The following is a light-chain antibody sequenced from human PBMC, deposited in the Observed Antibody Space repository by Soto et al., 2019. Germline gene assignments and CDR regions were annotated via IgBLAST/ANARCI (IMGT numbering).Light chain of an antibody. CDR2: GAS. V-gene: IGKV3-20*01. J-gene: IGKJ1*01. Sequence: EIVLTQSPGTLSLTPGERATLSCRASQSVSNNYLAWYQQKPGQAPRLLIYGASNRATGIPDRFSGSGSGTDFTLTISRLEPADFAVYYCQQYGSSGTFGQGTKADIK. CDR3: QQYGSSGT. CDR1: QSVSNNY.